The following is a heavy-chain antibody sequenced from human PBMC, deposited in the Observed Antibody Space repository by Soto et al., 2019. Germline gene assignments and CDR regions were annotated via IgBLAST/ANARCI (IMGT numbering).Heavy chain of an antibody. D-gene: IGHD3-3*01. CDR2: ISGSGGST. CDR1: GFTFSSYA. Sequence: GGSLRLSCAASGFTFSSYAMSWVRQAPGKGLEWVSAISGSGGSTYYADSVKGRFTISRDNSKNTLYLQMNSLRAEDTAVYYCAKDPPRVDFWSGYPGAAVGYWGQGTLVTVSS. CDR3: AKDPPRVDFWSGYPGAAVGY. J-gene: IGHJ4*02. V-gene: IGHV3-23*01.